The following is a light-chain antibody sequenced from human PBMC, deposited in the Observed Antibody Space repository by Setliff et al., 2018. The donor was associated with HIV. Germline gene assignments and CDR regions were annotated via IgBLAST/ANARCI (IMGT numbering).Light chain of an antibody. J-gene: IGLJ2*01. CDR1: SSDVGTYNL. Sequence: QSALAQPASVSGSPGQSITISCTGTSSDVGTYNLVSWYQQHPGKAPKLMIFEVSKRPSVVSNRFSGSKSGNTASLTIYGLQAEDEADYYCCSYAGSSTFVFGGGTKVTVL. CDR2: EVS. CDR3: CSYAGSSTFV. V-gene: IGLV2-23*02.